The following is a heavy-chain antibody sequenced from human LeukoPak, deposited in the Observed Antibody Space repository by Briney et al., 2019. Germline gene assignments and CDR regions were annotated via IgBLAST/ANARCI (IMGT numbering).Heavy chain of an antibody. J-gene: IGHJ4*02. Sequence: GGSLRLSCAASGFTFSSYSMNWVRQAPGKGLEWVSSISSSSSYIYYADSVKGRFTISRDNAKSSLYLQMNSLRAEDTAVYYCERDHWWNTDDYYFDYWGQGTLVTVSS. CDR3: ERDHWWNTDDYYFDY. D-gene: IGHD1/OR15-1a*01. CDR2: ISSSSSYI. V-gene: IGHV3-21*01. CDR1: GFTFSSYS.